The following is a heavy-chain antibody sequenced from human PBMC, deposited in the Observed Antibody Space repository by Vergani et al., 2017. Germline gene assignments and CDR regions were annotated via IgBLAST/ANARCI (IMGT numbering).Heavy chain of an antibody. CDR2: INPSGGST. CDR3: ARVERQSYNYYYMDV. CDR1: GYTFTSYY. D-gene: IGHD2-2*02. J-gene: IGHJ6*03. V-gene: IGHV1-46*01. Sequence: QVQLVQSGAEVKKPGASVKVSCKASGYTFTSYYMHWVRQAPGQGLEWMGIINPSGGSTSYAQRFQGRVTMTRDTSTSTVYMELSSLRSEDTAVYYCARVERQSYNYYYMDVWGKGTTVTVSS.